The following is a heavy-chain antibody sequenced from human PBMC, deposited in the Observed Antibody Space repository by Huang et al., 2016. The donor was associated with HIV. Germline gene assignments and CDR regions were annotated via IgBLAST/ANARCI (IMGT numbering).Heavy chain of an antibody. J-gene: IGHJ3*02. D-gene: IGHD5-18*01. CDR1: GFPFNNHA. Sequence: QVQLVESGGGVVQPGRSLRLSCAASGFPFNNHAMHWVRQAPGKGLDWMAVISNDGSNNYDADSVKGRFTISRDSSKSTLFLHMTSLRTEDTAVYYCARAKDTWDAYDIWGQGTMVIVSS. V-gene: IGHV3-30-3*01. CDR2: ISNDGSNN. CDR3: ARAKDTWDAYDI.